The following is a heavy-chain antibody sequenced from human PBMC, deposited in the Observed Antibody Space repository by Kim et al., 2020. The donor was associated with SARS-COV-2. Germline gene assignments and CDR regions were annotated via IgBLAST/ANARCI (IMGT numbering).Heavy chain of an antibody. Sequence: GGSLRLSCAASGFTFSSYSMSWVRQAPGKGLEWVANIKQDGSEKYYVDSVKGRFTISRDNAKNSLYLQMNSLRAEDTAVYYCARTWIQLWPSDYWGQGTLVTVSS. J-gene: IGHJ4*02. CDR1: GFTFSSYS. V-gene: IGHV3-7*01. D-gene: IGHD5-18*01. CDR3: ARTWIQLWPSDY. CDR2: IKQDGSEK.